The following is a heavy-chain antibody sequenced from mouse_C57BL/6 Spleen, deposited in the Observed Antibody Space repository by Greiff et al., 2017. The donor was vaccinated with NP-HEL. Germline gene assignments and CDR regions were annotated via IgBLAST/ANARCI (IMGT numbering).Heavy chain of an antibody. V-gene: IGHV1-82*01. J-gene: IGHJ1*03. CDR2: IYPGDGDT. Sequence: QVQLQQSGPELVKPGASVKISCKASGYAFSSSWMNWVKQRPGKGLEWIGRIYPGDGDTNYNGKFKGKATLTADKSSSTAYMQLSSLTSEDSAVYFCARSDTTVVAGNWYFEVWGTGTTVTVSS. D-gene: IGHD1-1*01. CDR1: GYAFSSSW. CDR3: ARSDTTVVAGNWYFEV.